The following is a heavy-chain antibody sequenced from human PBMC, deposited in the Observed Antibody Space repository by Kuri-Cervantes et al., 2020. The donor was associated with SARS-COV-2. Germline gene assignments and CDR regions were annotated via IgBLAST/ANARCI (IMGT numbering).Heavy chain of an antibody. CDR1: GGSISSGDYY. D-gene: IGHD7-27*01. CDR2: IYYSGST. J-gene: IGHJ4*02. V-gene: IGHV4-30-4*02. CDR3: ARAINWAMYYFDY. Sequence: SETLSLTCTVSGGSISSGDYYWSWIRQPPGKGLEWIGYIYYSGSTYYNPSLKSRVTISVDTSKNQFSLKLSSVTAADTAVYYCARAINWAMYYFDYWGQGTLVTVSS.